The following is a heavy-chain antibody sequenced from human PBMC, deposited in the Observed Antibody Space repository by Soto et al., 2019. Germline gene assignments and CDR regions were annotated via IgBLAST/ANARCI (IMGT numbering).Heavy chain of an antibody. D-gene: IGHD1-1*01. J-gene: IGHJ6*02. CDR3: ARGKGMEENYYYHGMDV. CDR2: INGANGNT. V-gene: IGHV1-3*01. Sequence: QVQVVQSGAEVKKAGASVKVSCKASGYSFSTYSMHWVRQAPGQGLEWMGWINGANGNTRYSQKFKDRVSISRDTPASTGYMELSSLRSEDTAVYYCARGKGMEENYYYHGMDVWGPGTTVIVSS. CDR1: GYSFSTYS.